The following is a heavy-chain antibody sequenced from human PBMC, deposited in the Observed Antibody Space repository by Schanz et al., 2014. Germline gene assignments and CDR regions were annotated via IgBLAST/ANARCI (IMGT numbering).Heavy chain of an antibody. V-gene: IGHV3-21*01. CDR3: ARGRVLES. CDR1: GFGFSSYS. D-gene: IGHD1-1*01. J-gene: IGHJ5*02. CDR2: INTGVNT. Sequence: EVQLVESGGGLIQPGGSLRLSCAASGFGFSSYSMNWVRQAPGKGLEWVSAINTGVNTYYADSVKGRFTISRDNAKNSLFLQMNSLRPEDTAVYYCARGRVLESWGQGTLVTVSS.